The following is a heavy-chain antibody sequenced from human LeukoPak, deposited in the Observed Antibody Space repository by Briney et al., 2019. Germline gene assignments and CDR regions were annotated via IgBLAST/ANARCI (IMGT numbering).Heavy chain of an antibody. D-gene: IGHD6-13*01. CDR2: INHSGST. Sequence: PSETLSLTCAVYGGSFSDYYWIWIRQPPGKGLEWIGEINHSGSTNYNPSLKSRVTISVDTSKKQFSLKLSSVTAADTAVYYCARGRSSSWYIAPGRFDYWGQGTLVTVSS. CDR3: ARGRSSSWYIAPGRFDY. CDR1: GGSFSDYY. J-gene: IGHJ4*02. V-gene: IGHV4-34*01.